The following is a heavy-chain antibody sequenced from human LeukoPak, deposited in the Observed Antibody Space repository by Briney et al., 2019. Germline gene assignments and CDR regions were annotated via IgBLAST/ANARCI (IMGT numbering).Heavy chain of an antibody. CDR2: SNSDGSST. D-gene: IGHD5-18*01. V-gene: IGHV3-74*01. J-gene: IGHJ4*02. CDR1: GFTFSSYW. CDR3: ARGGGGYSYGPLDY. Sequence: GGSLRLSCAASGFTFSSYWMHWVRQAPGKGLVWVSRSNSDGSSTSYADSVKGRFTISRDNAKNTPYLQMNSLRAEDTAVYYCARGGGGYSYGPLDYWGQGILVTVSS.